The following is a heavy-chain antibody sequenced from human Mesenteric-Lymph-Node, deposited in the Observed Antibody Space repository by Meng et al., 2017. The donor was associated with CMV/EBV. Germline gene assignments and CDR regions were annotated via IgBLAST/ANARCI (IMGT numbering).Heavy chain of an antibody. CDR2: MNPNSGNT. CDR1: GYTFSNYD. Sequence: ASGYTFSNYDINWVRQATGQGLGWMGWMNPNSGNTGYAQKCQGRVTMTRNTSISTAYMELSSLRSEDTAVYYCASGPYCSSASCHDYWGQGTLVTVSS. V-gene: IGHV1-8*01. CDR3: ASGPYCSSASCHDY. D-gene: IGHD2-2*01. J-gene: IGHJ4*02.